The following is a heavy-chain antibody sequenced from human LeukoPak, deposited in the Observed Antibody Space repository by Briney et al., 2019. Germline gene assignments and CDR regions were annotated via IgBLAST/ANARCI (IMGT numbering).Heavy chain of an antibody. Sequence: GGSLRLSCAASGFTFSSYSMNWVRQAPGKGLEWVSSISSSSSYIYYADSVKGRFTISRDNAKNSLYLQMNSLRAEDTAVYYCAREEGGDYYYYMDVWGKGATVTVSS. CDR1: GFTFSSYS. CDR2: ISSSSSYI. V-gene: IGHV3-21*01. CDR3: AREEGGDYYYYMDV. J-gene: IGHJ6*03.